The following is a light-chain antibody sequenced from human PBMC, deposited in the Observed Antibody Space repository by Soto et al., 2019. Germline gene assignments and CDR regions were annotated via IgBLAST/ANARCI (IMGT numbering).Light chain of an antibody. CDR3: CSYAGSRRV. CDR1: SSDVGSYNL. CDR2: EGS. V-gene: IGLV2-23*01. Sequence: QSALTQPASVSGSPGQSITISCTGTSSDVGSYNLVSWYQQHPGKAPKLMIYEGSKRPSGVSNRFSGSKCGNTASLTISGLQAEDEADYYCCSYAGSRRVFGGGTKLTVL. J-gene: IGLJ2*01.